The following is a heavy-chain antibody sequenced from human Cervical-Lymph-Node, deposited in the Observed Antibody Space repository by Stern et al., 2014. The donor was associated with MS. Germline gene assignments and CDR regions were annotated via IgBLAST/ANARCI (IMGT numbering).Heavy chain of an antibody. CDR1: GYMFNRYA. J-gene: IGHJ4*02. D-gene: IGHD4/OR15-4a*01. CDR3: ARPITGADHAFDS. Sequence: QLVQSGSEMKMPGASVKVSCKASGYMFNRYALNWVRQVPGQGFEWMGWINTRTGAPTYAQGLTGRFVFSLDTSVSTAFLQITSLKAEDTAVYYCARPITGADHAFDSWGQGTLVTVSS. V-gene: IGHV7-4-1*02. CDR2: INTRTGAP.